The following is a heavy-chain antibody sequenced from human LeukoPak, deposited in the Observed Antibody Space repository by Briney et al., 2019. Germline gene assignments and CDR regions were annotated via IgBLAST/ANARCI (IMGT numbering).Heavy chain of an antibody. J-gene: IGHJ4*02. Sequence: SETLSLTCAVYGGSFSGYYWSWIRQPPGKGLEWIGEINHSGSTNYTPSLTSRVTISVDTSKNQFSLKLSSVTAADTAVYYCARRGSGSYYNDPMDYWGQGTLVTVSS. CDR1: GGSFSGYY. CDR3: ARRGSGSYYNDPMDY. CDR2: INHSGST. V-gene: IGHV4-34*01. D-gene: IGHD3-10*01.